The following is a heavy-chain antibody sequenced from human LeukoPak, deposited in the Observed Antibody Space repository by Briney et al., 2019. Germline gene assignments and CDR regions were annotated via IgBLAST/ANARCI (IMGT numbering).Heavy chain of an antibody. J-gene: IGHJ4*02. D-gene: IGHD5-24*01. CDR1: GYSFTCYW. CDR3: ARQEMATMCFDY. CDR2: IYSGDSDT. V-gene: IGHV5-51*01. Sequence: GESLKISCKASGYSFTCYWIGWVRQMPGKGLEWMGIIYSGDSDTRYSPSFQGQVTISADKSISTAYLQWSSLKASDTAMYYCARQEMATMCFDYWGQGTLVTVSS.